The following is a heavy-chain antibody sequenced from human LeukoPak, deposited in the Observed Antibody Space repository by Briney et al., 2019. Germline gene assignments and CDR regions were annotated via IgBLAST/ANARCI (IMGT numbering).Heavy chain of an antibody. D-gene: IGHD4-17*01. CDR2: IKSKPNGGTI. J-gene: IGHJ4*02. CDR1: GFTFRTYW. CDR3: TTGFMGDYAGN. V-gene: IGHV3-15*01. Sequence: PGGSLRLSCAGSGFTFRTYWMHWVRQAPGKGLEWVARIKSKPNGGTIDYAAPVKGRFTISRDDSKHTVYLQMDSLETDDTAVYYCTTGFMGDYAGNWGQGTLVTVSS.